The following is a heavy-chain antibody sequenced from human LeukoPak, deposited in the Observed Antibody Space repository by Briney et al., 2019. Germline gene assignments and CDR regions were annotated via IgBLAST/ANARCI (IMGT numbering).Heavy chain of an antibody. CDR3: AKTPGIAAGIDY. CDR2: ISYDGSNK. V-gene: IGHV3-30*18. J-gene: IGHJ4*02. CDR1: GYTFSSYG. D-gene: IGHD6-13*01. Sequence: SCKASGYTFSSYGMHWVRQAPGKGLEWVAVISYDGSNKYYADSVKGRFTISRDNSKNTLYLQMNSLRAEDTAVYYCAKTPGIAAGIDYWGQGTLVTVSS.